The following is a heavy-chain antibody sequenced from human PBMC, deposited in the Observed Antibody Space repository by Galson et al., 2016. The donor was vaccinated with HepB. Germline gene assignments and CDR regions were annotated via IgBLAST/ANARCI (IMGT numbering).Heavy chain of an antibody. CDR3: TREEATIFGGKYYYMDV. CDR1: GASLSSGGFY. Sequence: TLSLTCNVSGASLSSGGFYWNWIRQHPGKGLQWIGYFYSSGSTHYNASLRSRVTFAVDTSKNHFSLRLSSVTAADTATYYCTREEATIFGGKYYYMDVWGKGTTVTVSS. J-gene: IGHJ6*03. CDR2: FYSSGST. V-gene: IGHV4-31*03. D-gene: IGHD3-3*01.